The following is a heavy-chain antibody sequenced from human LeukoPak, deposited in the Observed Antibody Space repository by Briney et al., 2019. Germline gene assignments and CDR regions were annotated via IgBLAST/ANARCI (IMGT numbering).Heavy chain of an antibody. V-gene: IGHV1-46*03. D-gene: IGHD3-3*01. J-gene: IGHJ4*02. CDR3: APSGVVSLYY. CDR2: INPSGGST. Sequence: SVKVSCKASGYTLTSYYMHWVRQAAAQGREGMGIINPSGGSTRYAQKLQGRVTKTRDTSTSTVYMELSSLRSEDTAVYDCAPSGVVSLYYWGQGTLVTVSS. CDR1: GYTLTSYY.